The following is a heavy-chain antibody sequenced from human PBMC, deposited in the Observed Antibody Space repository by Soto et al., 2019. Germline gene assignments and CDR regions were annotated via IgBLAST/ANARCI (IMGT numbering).Heavy chain of an antibody. CDR1: GYSFTSYW. CDR2: IYPGDSDT. CDR3: ARQSPWKNGADAFDI. Sequence: GESLTISCKGSGYSFTSYWIGWVRQMPGKGLEWMGIIYPGDSDTRYSPSFQGQVTISADKSISTAYLQWSSLKASDTAMYYCARQSPWKNGADAFDIWGQGKMVTVSS. D-gene: IGHD1-1*01. J-gene: IGHJ3*02. V-gene: IGHV5-51*01.